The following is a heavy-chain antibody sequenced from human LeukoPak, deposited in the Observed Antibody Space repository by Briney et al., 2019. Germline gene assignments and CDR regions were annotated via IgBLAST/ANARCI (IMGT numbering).Heavy chain of an antibody. CDR3: ARLTYYDFWSGYNYAFDI. D-gene: IGHD3-3*01. J-gene: IGHJ3*02. Sequence: ASVKVSCKASGYTFTGYYMHWVRQAPGQGLEWMGWINPSSGGTNYAQNFQGRVTMTRDTSISTAYMELSRLRSDDTAVYYCARLTYYDFWSGYNYAFDIWGQGTMVTVSS. V-gene: IGHV1-2*02. CDR1: GYTFTGYY. CDR2: INPSSGGT.